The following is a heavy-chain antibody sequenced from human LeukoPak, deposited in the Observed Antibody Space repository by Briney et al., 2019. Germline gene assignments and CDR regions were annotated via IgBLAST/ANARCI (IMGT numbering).Heavy chain of an antibody. CDR2: INHRGST. CDR1: GGSFSGYH. J-gene: IGHJ5*02. Sequence: SETLSLTCVVYGGSFSGYHWSWIRQSPGKGLEWIGEINHRGSTNYNPSLKRRVTMSLDTSKNQFSLKLSSVTAADTAVYYCAKSLYGSGSCYNWFDPWGQGTLDTVSS. D-gene: IGHD3-10*01. CDR3: AKSLYGSGSCYNWFDP. V-gene: IGHV4-34*01.